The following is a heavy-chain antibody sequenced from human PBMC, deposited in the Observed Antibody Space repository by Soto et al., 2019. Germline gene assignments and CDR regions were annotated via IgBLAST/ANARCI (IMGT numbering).Heavy chain of an antibody. CDR1: GFTFSSDS. CDR3: ARDMGEYSSSWYVAYYYYGMDV. CDR2: ISSSSSYI. V-gene: IGHV3-21*01. Sequence: EVQLVESGGGLVKPGGSLRLSCAASGFTFSSDSMNWVRQAPGKGLEWVSSISSSSSYIYYADSVKGRFTISRDNAKNSLYLQMNSLRAEVTAVYYCARDMGEYSSSWYVAYYYYGMDVWGQGTTVTVSS. J-gene: IGHJ6*02. D-gene: IGHD6-13*01.